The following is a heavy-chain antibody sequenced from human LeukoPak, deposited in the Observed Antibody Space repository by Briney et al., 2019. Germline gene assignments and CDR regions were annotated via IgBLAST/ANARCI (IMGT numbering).Heavy chain of an antibody. CDR2: IYSGGST. Sequence: GGSLRLSCAASGFTVSGNYMSWVRQAPGKGLEWVSVIYSGGSTYYADSVKGRFTISRDNSKNTLYLQMNSLRAEDTAVYYCARDVEMAILGAFDIWGQGTMVTVSS. CDR1: GFTVSGNY. J-gene: IGHJ3*02. V-gene: IGHV3-53*01. D-gene: IGHD5-24*01. CDR3: ARDVEMAILGAFDI.